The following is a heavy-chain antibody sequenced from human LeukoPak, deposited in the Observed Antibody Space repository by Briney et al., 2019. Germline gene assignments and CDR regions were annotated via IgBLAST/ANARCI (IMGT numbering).Heavy chain of an antibody. D-gene: IGHD3-3*01. CDR3: ARRVATSGNFFDY. CDR1: GGAINRRNYY. J-gene: IGHJ4*02. CDR2: TYYSGSV. Sequence: NPSETLSLTCTVVGGAINRRNYYWGWIRQSPGKGLEWIGSTYYSGSVNNNPSLQSRVTISVDTSRNQFSLKLTSVTAADTAVYYCARRVATSGNFFDYWGPGTLVTVSS. V-gene: IGHV4-39*01.